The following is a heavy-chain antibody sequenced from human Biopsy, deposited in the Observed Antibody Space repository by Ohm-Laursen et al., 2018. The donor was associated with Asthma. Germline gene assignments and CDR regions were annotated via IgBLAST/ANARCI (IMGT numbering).Heavy chain of an antibody. J-gene: IGHJ5*02. V-gene: IGHV1-69*13. Sequence: SEKVSCKTSGGTFSNYVFSWVRQAPGQGLEWMGGIIPMFGTTKYTQKFQARVSITADEATSTVYMELSSLRSEDTAVYYCARVLTTEEGDTWFDPWGQGTLVTVSS. D-gene: IGHD4-11*01. CDR2: IIPMFGTT. CDR3: ARVLTTEEGDTWFDP. CDR1: GGTFSNYV.